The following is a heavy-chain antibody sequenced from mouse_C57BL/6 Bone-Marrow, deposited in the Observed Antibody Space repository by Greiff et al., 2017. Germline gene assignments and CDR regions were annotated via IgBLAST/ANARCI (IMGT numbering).Heavy chain of an antibody. Sequence: VKVVESGPGLVAPSQSLSITCTVSGFSLTSYGVDWVRQPPGKGLEWLGVIWGGGSTNYNSSFMSSLSISTDNSKSTVFLKRNSLQTDDTAMYYCAKRGNYGPLFAYWGQGTLVTVSA. V-gene: IGHV2-9*01. J-gene: IGHJ3*01. CDR3: AKRGNYGPLFAY. D-gene: IGHD2-1*01. CDR1: GFSLTSYG. CDR2: IWGGGST.